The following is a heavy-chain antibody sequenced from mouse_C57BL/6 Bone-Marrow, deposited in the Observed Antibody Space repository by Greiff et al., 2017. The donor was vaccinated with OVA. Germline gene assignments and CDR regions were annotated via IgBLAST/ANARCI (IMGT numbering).Heavy chain of an antibody. J-gene: IGHJ1*03. CDR2: IYPRSGNT. CDR3: ACPYYYGSSYGNFDV. V-gene: IGHV1-81*01. Sequence: QVQLQQSGAELARPGASVKLSCKASGYTFTSYGISWVKQRTGQGLEWIGEIYPRSGNTYYNEKFKGKATLTADKSSSTAYMELRSLTSEDSAVYFCACPYYYGSSYGNFDVWGTGTTVTVSS. CDR1: GYTFTSYG. D-gene: IGHD1-1*01.